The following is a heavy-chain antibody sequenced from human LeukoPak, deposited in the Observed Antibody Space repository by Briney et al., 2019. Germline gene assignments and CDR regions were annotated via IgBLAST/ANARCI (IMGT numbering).Heavy chain of an antibody. CDR2: ISSNGDVT. D-gene: IGHD3-10*01. V-gene: IGHV3-48*01. CDR3: ARLFGSDGY. Sequence: GGSLRLSCAASGFSFSSYSMDWVRQAPGKGLEWAAYISSNGDVTHYADSVKGRFTISRDNAKNLLYLQMNSLRAEDTAVYYCARLFGSDGYWGQGTLVTVSS. J-gene: IGHJ4*02. CDR1: GFSFSSYS.